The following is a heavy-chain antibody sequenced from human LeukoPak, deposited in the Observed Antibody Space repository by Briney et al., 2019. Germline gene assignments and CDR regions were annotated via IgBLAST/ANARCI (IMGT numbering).Heavy chain of an antibody. CDR1: GGSISSSSYY. J-gene: IGHJ4*02. D-gene: IGHD3-3*01. CDR2: IYYSGST. V-gene: IGHV4-39*01. CDR3: ARQGKQYDFLQSLPHFDY. Sequence: PSETLSLTCTVSGGSISSSSYYWGWIRQPPGKGLEWIGSIYYSGSTYYNPSLKSRVTISVDTSKNQFSLKLSSVTAADTAVYCCARQGKQYDFLQSLPHFDYWGQGTLVTVSS.